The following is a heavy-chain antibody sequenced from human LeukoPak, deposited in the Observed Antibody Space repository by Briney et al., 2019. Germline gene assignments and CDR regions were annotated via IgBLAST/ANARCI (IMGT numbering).Heavy chain of an antibody. V-gene: IGHV1-18*04. CDR2: ISAYNGNT. CDR1: GYSFTSYW. J-gene: IGHJ5*02. Sequence: GESLKISRKGSGYSFTSYWIGWVRQAPGQGLEWMGWISAYNGNTNFTQNLQGRVTMTTDISTSTAYMEVRSLRSDDTAVYYCARVLGGSWYGGSFDPWGQGTLVTVSS. D-gene: IGHD6-13*01. CDR3: ARVLGGSWYGGSFDP.